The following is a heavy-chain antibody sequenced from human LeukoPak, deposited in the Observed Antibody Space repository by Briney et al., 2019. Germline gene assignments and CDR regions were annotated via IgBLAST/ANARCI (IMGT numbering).Heavy chain of an antibody. CDR3: ARGRDILTGYSALYYFDY. Sequence: ASVKVSCKASGYTFTSYGISWVRQAPGQGLEWMGWISAYNGNTNYAQKLQGRVTMTTDTSTSTAYMELRSLRSDDTAVYYCARGRDILTGYSALYYFDYWGQGTLVTVSS. CDR1: GYTFTSYG. V-gene: IGHV1-18*01. D-gene: IGHD3-9*01. CDR2: ISAYNGNT. J-gene: IGHJ4*02.